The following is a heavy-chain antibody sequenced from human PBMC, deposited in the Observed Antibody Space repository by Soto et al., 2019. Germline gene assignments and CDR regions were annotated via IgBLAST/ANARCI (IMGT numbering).Heavy chain of an antibody. V-gene: IGHV1-8*01. CDR2: MNPNSGNT. J-gene: IGHJ6*02. Sequence: ASVKVSCKASGYTFTSYDINWVRQATGQGLEWMGWMNPNSGNTGYAQKFQGRVTMTRNTSISTAYMGLSSLRSEDTAVYYCARVVTIFWDDYYYGMDVWGQGTTVTVSS. CDR1: GYTFTSYD. CDR3: ARVVTIFWDDYYYGMDV. D-gene: IGHD3-9*01.